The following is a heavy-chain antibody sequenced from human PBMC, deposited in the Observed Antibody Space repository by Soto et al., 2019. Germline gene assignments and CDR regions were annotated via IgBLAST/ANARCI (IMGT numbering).Heavy chain of an antibody. J-gene: IGHJ4*02. CDR1: GFTFSSYG. CDR2: ISYDGSNK. CDR3: AKDGPYAAEDDY. V-gene: IGHV3-30*18. Sequence: LRLSCAASGFTFSSYGMHWVRQAPGKGLEWVAVISYDGSNKYYADSVKGRFTISRDNSKNTLYLQMNSLRAEDTAVYYCAKDGPYAAEDDYWGQGTLVTVSS. D-gene: IGHD6-25*01.